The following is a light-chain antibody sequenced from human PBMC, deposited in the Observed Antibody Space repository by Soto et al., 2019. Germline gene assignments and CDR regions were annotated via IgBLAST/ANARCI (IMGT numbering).Light chain of an antibody. Sequence: DIQMTQSPSSLSASIGDRVTITCRASQSIGRFLSWYQQKPGKAPKLLIYAASSLQSGVPSRFSGSESGTRFTLTLSSLQREDFATYYCQQNSSPPLTFGGGTKVEI. CDR1: QSIGRF. V-gene: IGKV1-39*01. CDR3: QQNSSPPLT. CDR2: AAS. J-gene: IGKJ4*01.